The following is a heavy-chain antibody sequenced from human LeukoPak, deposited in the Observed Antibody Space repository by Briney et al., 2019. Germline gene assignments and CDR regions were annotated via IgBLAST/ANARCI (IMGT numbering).Heavy chain of an antibody. V-gene: IGHV1-2*02. CDR1: GYTFTGYY. CDR3: ARVGRPDCSGGSCYRKDRNYYYYYYMDV. D-gene: IGHD2-15*01. J-gene: IGHJ6*03. Sequence: GASVKVSCKASGYTFTGYYMHWVRQAPGQGLEWMGWINPSSGGTNYAQKFQGRVTMTRDTSISTAYMELSRLRSDDTAVYYCARVGRPDCSGGSCYRKDRNYYYYYYMDVWGKGTTVTVSS. CDR2: INPSSGGT.